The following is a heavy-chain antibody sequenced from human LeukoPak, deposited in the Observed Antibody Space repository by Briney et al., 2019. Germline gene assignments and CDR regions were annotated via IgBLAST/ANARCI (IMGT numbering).Heavy chain of an antibody. CDR3: ARSHPSDTSGWSNPHFDY. J-gene: IGHJ4*02. V-gene: IGHV3-30*04. Sequence: PGGSLRLSCAASGFTFSNYGIHWVRQAPGKGLEWVALISYDGSNTWYADSVKGRFTISRDNSKNTLYLQMTSLGVEDTALYYCARSHPSDTSGWSNPHFDYWGQGTLVTVSS. D-gene: IGHD3-22*01. CDR2: ISYDGSNT. CDR1: GFTFSNYG.